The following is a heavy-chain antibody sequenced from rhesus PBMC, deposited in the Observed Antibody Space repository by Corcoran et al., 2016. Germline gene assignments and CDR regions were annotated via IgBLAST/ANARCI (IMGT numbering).Heavy chain of an antibody. V-gene: IGHV4S10*01. D-gene: IGHD2-2*01. CDR2: IYGSSTST. J-gene: IGHJ4*01. CDR1: GGSISDRYR. Sequence: QVQLQESGPGVVKPSETLSLTCAVSGGSISDRYRWRWIRQPPEKGLEWIGYIYGSSTSTNYNPSLQSRVTISKDTSKNQFSLKLSSVTAADTAVYYCARGGSTWFYWGQGVLVTVSS. CDR3: ARGGSTWFY.